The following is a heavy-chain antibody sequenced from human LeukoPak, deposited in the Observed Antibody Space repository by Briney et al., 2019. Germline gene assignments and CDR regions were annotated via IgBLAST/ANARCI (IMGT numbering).Heavy chain of an antibody. CDR3: VRLGRDAFDI. V-gene: IGHV3-13*01. CDR1: GFTFSSYD. CDR2: IGTAGDT. J-gene: IGHJ3*02. Sequence: GGSLRLSCAASGFTFSSYDMHWVRQATGKGLEWVSAIGTAGDTCYPGSVKGRFTISRENAKNSLYLQMNSLRAGDTAVYYCVRLGRDAFDIWGQGTMVTVSS.